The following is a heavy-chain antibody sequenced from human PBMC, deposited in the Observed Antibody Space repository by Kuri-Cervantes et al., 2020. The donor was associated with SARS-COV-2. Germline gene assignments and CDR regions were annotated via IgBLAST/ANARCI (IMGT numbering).Heavy chain of an antibody. Sequence: GGSLRLSCAASGFPFSTYEMNWVRQAPGKGLEWISYISDGGDTKHYADSVKGRFTISRDSAKNSLYLQMNSLKAEDTAVYYCARGRIAAAANNWFDPWGQGTLVTVSS. D-gene: IGHD6-13*01. CDR3: ARGRIAAAANNWFDP. CDR2: ISDGGDTK. CDR1: GFPFSTYE. J-gene: IGHJ5*02. V-gene: IGHV3-48*03.